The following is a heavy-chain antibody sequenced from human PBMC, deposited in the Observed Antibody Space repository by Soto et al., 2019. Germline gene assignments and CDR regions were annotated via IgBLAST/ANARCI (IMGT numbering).Heavy chain of an antibody. CDR3: ARLLAGAREYYFDY. Sequence: SETLSLTCTVSGGSISSSSYYWGWIRQPPGRGLEWIGSIYYSGSTYYNPSLKSRVTISVDTSKNQFSLKLSSVTAADTAVYYCARLLAGAREYYFDYWGQGTLVTVSS. CDR1: GGSISSSSYY. CDR2: IYYSGST. J-gene: IGHJ4*02. D-gene: IGHD6-19*01. V-gene: IGHV4-39*01.